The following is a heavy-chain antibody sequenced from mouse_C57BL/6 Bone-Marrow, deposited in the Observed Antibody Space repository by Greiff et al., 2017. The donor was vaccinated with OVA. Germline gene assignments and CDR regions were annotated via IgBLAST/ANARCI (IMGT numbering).Heavy chain of an antibody. Sequence: VHLVESDAELVKPGASVKISCKVSGYTFTDHTIHWMKQRPEQGLEWIGYIYPRDGSTKYNEKFKGKATLTADKSSSTAYMQLNSLTSEDSAVYFCARSLYYYGSSYGTYWYFDVWGTGTTVTVSS. V-gene: IGHV1-78*01. CDR2: IYPRDGST. CDR3: ARSLYYYGSSYGTYWYFDV. CDR1: GYTFTDHT. J-gene: IGHJ1*03. D-gene: IGHD1-1*01.